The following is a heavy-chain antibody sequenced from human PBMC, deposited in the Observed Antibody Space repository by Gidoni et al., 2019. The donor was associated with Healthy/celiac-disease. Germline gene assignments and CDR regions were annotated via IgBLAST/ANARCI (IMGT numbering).Heavy chain of an antibody. CDR2: IYHSGST. J-gene: IGHJ4*02. CDR1: GGSISSGGSS. Sequence: QLQLQESGSGLVKPSQTLSLTCAVSGGSISSGGSSWSWIRQPPGKGLEWIGYIYHSGSTYYNPSLKSRVTISVDRSKNQFSLKLSSVTAADTAVYYCAKRGWYGEFDYWGQGTLVTVSS. V-gene: IGHV4-30-2*01. D-gene: IGHD6-19*01. CDR3: AKRGWYGEFDY.